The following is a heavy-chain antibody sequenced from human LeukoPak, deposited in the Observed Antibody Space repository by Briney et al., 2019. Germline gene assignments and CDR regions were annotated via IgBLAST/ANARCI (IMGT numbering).Heavy chain of an antibody. D-gene: IGHD1-1*01. Sequence: GGSLRLSCAASGFTFSSYGMHCVRQAPGKGLEWVAFTAEDGSNEKYTDSVKGRFTISRDNSNNTLYLRMNSLRAEDTGVYYCAKDRETTSSGTFDYWGQGTLVTVSS. J-gene: IGHJ4*02. CDR3: AKDRETTSSGTFDY. CDR1: GFTFSSYG. CDR2: TAEDGSNE. V-gene: IGHV3-30*18.